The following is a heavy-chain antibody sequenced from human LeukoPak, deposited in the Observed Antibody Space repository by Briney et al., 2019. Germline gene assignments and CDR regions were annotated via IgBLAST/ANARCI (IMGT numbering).Heavy chain of an antibody. V-gene: IGHV4-4*07. CDR2: IYTSGST. CDR1: GGSISSYY. CDR3: ARDQWGYSGSYYDYFDY. Sequence: SETLSLTCTVSGGSISSYYWSWIRQPAGKGLEWIGRIYTSGSTNYNPSLKSRVTMSVDTSKNQSSLKLSSVTAADTAVYYCARDQWGYSGSYYDYFDYWGQGTLVTVSS. J-gene: IGHJ4*02. D-gene: IGHD1-26*01.